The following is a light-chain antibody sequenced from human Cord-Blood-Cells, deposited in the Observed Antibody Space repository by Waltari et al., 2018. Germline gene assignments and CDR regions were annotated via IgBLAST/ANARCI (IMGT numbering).Light chain of an antibody. J-gene: IGLJ1*01. CDR1: SSDVGSYNL. CDR2: EVS. CDR3: CSYAASSTLYV. Sequence: QSALTQPASVSGSPGQSITISCTGTSSDVGSYNLVSWYQRHPGKAPKLMIYEVSKQPSGCSNRFAGSKSGNTASLTISGLQAEDEADDYCCSYAASSTLYVCGTGTKVTVL. V-gene: IGLV2-23*02.